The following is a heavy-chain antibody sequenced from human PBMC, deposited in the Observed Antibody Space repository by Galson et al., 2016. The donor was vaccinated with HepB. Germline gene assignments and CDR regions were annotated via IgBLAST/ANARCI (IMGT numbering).Heavy chain of an antibody. J-gene: IGHJ4*02. Sequence: SLRLSCATSGFTFSYAWLNWVRQAPGKGLECVGRIRPKTDGETVVYAPSVKGRFTLSRDDSQHMVYLQMNSLKTEDTAVYYCTTGDIGSYYFDYWGQGTLVTVSS. CDR3: TTGDIGSYYFDY. D-gene: IGHD1-26*01. CDR1: GFTFSYAW. CDR2: IRPKTDGETV. V-gene: IGHV3-15*07.